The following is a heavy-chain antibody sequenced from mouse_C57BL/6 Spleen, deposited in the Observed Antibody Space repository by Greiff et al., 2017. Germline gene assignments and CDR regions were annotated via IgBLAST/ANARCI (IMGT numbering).Heavy chain of an antibody. D-gene: IGHD1-1*01. Sequence: QVQLQQPGAELVMPGASVKLSCKASGYTFTSYWMHWVKQRPGQGLEWIGEIDPSDSYTNYNQKFKGKSTLTVDKSSSTADMQLSSLTSEDSAVYYCASAVVAKDWYFDVWGTGTTVTVSS. CDR3: ASAVVAKDWYFDV. CDR2: IDPSDSYT. CDR1: GYTFTSYW. J-gene: IGHJ1*03. V-gene: IGHV1-69*01.